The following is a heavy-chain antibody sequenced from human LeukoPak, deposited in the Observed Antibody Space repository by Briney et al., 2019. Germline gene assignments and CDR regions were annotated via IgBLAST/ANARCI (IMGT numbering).Heavy chain of an antibody. V-gene: IGHV3-21*04. CDR3: AREWPTYGGFDY. D-gene: IGHD4-23*01. Sequence: GGSLRLSCAASGFTFSSYSMNWVRQAPGKGLEWVSSISSSSSYIYYADSVKGRFTISRDNAKNSLYLQMNSLRAEDTAVYYCAREWPTYGGFDYWGQGTLVTVSS. CDR2: ISSSSSYI. J-gene: IGHJ4*02. CDR1: GFTFSSYS.